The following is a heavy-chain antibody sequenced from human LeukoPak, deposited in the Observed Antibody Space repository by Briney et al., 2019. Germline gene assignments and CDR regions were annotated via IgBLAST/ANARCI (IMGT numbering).Heavy chain of an antibody. CDR2: IWYDGSDK. V-gene: IGHV3-33*01. CDR1: GFTFSSYG. CDR3: ARPSADPYDLGYYFDY. D-gene: IGHD3-3*01. J-gene: IGHJ4*02. Sequence: GGSLRLSCAASGFTFSSYGMHWVRQAPGKGLEWVSVIWYDGSDKYYADSVKGRFTISRDNSKNTQYLQMNSLRAEDTAVYYCARPSADPYDLGYYFDYWGQGTLVTVSS.